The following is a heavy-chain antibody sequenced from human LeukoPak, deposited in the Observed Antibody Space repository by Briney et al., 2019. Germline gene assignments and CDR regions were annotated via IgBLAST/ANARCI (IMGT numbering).Heavy chain of an antibody. Sequence: GTSVKVSCKASGFTFTSSAIQWVRQARGQRLEWIGWIVVGSGKTNYARKFQERVTITRDMSTSTAHMELSSLRSEDTAVYYCAAELDDDIMTGYSQPWGQGTLVTVSS. D-gene: IGHD3-9*01. CDR2: IVVGSGKT. V-gene: IGHV1-58*02. CDR1: GFTFTSSA. CDR3: AAELDDDIMTGYSQP. J-gene: IGHJ5*02.